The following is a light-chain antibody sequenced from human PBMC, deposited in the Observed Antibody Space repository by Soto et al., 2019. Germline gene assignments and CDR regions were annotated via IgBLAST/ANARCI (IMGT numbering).Light chain of an antibody. CDR1: SSDVGGYNY. CDR3: SSYTSSSTGWV. V-gene: IGLV2-14*01. Sequence: QSALTQPASVSGSPGQSITISCTGTSSDVGGYNYVSWYQQHPGKAPKLMIYEVSNRPSGVSNRFSGSKSGNTASLTISGLQAEDEADYYCSSYTSSSTGWVFGGGTKLTV. J-gene: IGLJ3*02. CDR2: EVS.